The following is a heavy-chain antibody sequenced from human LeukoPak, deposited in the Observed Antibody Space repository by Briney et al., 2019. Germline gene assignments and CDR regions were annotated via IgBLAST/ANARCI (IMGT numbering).Heavy chain of an antibody. D-gene: IGHD4-17*01. CDR1: GYTFTGSY. CDR2: INPNTGGT. V-gene: IGHV1-2*06. CDR3: AKETALDGDYSFDY. J-gene: IGHJ4*02. Sequence: ASVKVSCKASGYTFTGSYMQWVRQAPGQGLEWMGRINPNTGGTNYAQKFQGRVTMTRDTSIITAYMELSRLRSDDTAVYYCAKETALDGDYSFDYWGQGTLVTVSS.